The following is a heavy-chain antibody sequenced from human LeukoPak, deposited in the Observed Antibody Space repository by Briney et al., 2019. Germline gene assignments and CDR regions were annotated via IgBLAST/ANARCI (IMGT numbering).Heavy chain of an antibody. CDR2: ISSGGSTI. J-gene: IGHJ4*02. CDR1: GFTFSDYY. Sequence: GGSLRLSCAVSGFTFSDYYMSWIRQAPGKGLEWVSYISSGGSTISHADSVKGRFTISRDNSKNTLYLQMNSLRAEDTAVYYCAKDWQRMRFGEFLDYWGQGTLVTVSS. CDR3: AKDWQRMRFGEFLDY. V-gene: IGHV3-11*04. D-gene: IGHD3-10*01.